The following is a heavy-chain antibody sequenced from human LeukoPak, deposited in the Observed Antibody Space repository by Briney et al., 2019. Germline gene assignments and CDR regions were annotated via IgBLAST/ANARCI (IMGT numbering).Heavy chain of an antibody. CDR2: IYYSGST. CDR1: GGSISSYY. V-gene: IGHV4-59*01. D-gene: IGHD3-10*01. Sequence: PSETLSLTCTVSGGSISSYYWSWIRQPPGKGLEWIGYIYYSGSTNYNPSLKSRVTMSVDTSKNQFSLKLSSVTAADTAVYYCARDTTMVRGVNAFDIWGQGTMVTVSS. CDR3: ARDTTMVRGVNAFDI. J-gene: IGHJ3*02.